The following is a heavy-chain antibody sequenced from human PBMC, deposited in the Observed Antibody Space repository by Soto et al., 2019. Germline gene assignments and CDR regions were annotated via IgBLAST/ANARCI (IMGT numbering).Heavy chain of an antibody. CDR2: INSDGSST. Sequence: LRLSCAASGFTFSSCWMHWVRQAPGKGLVWVSRINSDGSSTSYADSVKGRFTISRDNAKNTLYLQMNSLRAEDTAVYYCARAMLRVDYYYGMDVWGQGTTVTVSS. CDR1: GFTFSSCW. J-gene: IGHJ6*02. CDR3: ARAMLRVDYYYGMDV. D-gene: IGHD3-10*02. V-gene: IGHV3-74*01.